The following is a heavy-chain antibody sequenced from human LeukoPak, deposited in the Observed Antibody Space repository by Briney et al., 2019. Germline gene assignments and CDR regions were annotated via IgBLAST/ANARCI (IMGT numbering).Heavy chain of an antibody. D-gene: IGHD2-2*01. CDR2: ISAYNGNT. CDR1: GYTFTSYG. V-gene: IGHV1-18*01. CDR3: ARIGGRGDIVVVPAANV. Sequence: GASVKVSCKASGYTFTSYGISWVRQAPGQGLKWMGWISAYNGNTNYAQKLQGRVTMTTDTSTSTAYMELRSLRSDDTAVYYCARIGGRGDIVVVPAANVWGQGTLVTVSS. J-gene: IGHJ4*02.